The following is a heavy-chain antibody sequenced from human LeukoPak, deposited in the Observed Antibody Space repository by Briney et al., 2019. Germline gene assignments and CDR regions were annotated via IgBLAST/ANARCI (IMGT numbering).Heavy chain of an antibody. Sequence: PGGSLRLSCAASGFTFSSYGMHWVRQAPGKGLEWVAVISYDGSNKYYADSVKGRFTISRDNAKNTLYLQMNSLRAEDTAVYYCARMTAHAFDIWGQGTMVTVSS. CDR3: ARMTAHAFDI. CDR2: ISYDGSNK. D-gene: IGHD2-21*02. J-gene: IGHJ3*02. CDR1: GFTFSSYG. V-gene: IGHV3-30*03.